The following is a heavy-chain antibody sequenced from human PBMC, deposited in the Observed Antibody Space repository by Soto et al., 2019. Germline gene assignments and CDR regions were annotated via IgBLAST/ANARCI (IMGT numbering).Heavy chain of an antibody. D-gene: IGHD3-9*01. CDR2: IIAYNGNT. Sequence: QVQLVQSGAEVKKPGASVKVSCKASGYTFTSYGISWVRQAPGQGLEWMGWIIAYNGNTNYAQKLQGRVTMTTDTSTSTAYLELRSLRSDDPAVYYCARVEERYDILTGYLDIWGQGTMVTVSS. CDR3: ARVEERYDILTGYLDI. CDR1: GYTFTSYG. V-gene: IGHV1-18*01. J-gene: IGHJ3*02.